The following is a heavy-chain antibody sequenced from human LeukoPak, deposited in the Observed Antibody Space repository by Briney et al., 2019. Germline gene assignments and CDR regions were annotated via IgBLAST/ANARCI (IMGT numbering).Heavy chain of an antibody. CDR3: AKRQGVGAEITMIVVGPGYYFDY. Sequence: GGSLRLSCAASGFTFSSYAMSWVRQAPGKGLEWVSAISGSGGSTYYADSVKGRFTISRDNSKNTLYLQMNSLRAEDTAVYYCAKRQGVGAEITMIVVGPGYYFDYWGQGTLVTVSS. CDR2: ISGSGGST. D-gene: IGHD3-22*01. CDR1: GFTFSSYA. J-gene: IGHJ4*02. V-gene: IGHV3-23*01.